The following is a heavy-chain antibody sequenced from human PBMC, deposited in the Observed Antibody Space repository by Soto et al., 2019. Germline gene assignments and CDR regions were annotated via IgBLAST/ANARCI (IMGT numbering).Heavy chain of an antibody. CDR2: ISYDGSNK. CDR1: GFTFSSYG. CDR3: AKDRAVAGRSVISWFDP. D-gene: IGHD6-19*01. Sequence: GGSLRLSCAASGFTFSSYGMHWVRQAPGKGLEWVAVISYDGSNKYYADSVKGRFTISRDNSKNTLYLQMNSLRAEDTAVYYCAKDRAVAGRSVISWFDPWGQGTLVTVSS. V-gene: IGHV3-30*18. J-gene: IGHJ5*02.